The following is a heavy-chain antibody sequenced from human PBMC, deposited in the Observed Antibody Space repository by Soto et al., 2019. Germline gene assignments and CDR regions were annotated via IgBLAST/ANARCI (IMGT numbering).Heavy chain of an antibody. V-gene: IGHV4-39*01. CDR1: GGSISSSSYY. D-gene: IGHD5-18*01. CDR2: IYYSGST. J-gene: IGHJ4*02. CDR3: ARQTLIGYSNGPVMIDF. Sequence: SETLSLTCTVSGGSISSSSYYWGWIRQPPGKGLEWIGSIYYSGSTYYNPSLKSRVTISVDTSKNQFSLKLSSVTAADTAVYYCARQTLIGYSNGPVMIDFWGKGTLVTVSS.